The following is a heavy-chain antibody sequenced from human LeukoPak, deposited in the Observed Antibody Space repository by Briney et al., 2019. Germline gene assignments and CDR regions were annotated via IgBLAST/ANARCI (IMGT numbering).Heavy chain of an antibody. V-gene: IGHV4-39*07. CDR2: IYYSGST. D-gene: IGHD3-10*01. Sequence: PSETLSLTCTVSGGSISSSSYYWGWIRQPPGKGLEWIGSIYYSGSTYYNPSLKSRVTISVDTSKNQFSLKLSSVTAAATAVYYWELGSGSSHGYWGQGTLVTVSS. CDR3: ELGSGSSHGY. CDR1: GGSISSSSYY. J-gene: IGHJ4*02.